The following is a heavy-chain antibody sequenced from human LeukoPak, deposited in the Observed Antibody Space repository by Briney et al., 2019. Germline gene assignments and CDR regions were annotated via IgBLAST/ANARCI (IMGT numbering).Heavy chain of an antibody. Sequence: GGSLRLSCAASGIAFSSYWMSWVRQAPGRGLEWVANMKQDGSEKYYVDSVKDRFTISRDNAKSSLYLQMNSLRAEDTAVYYCARDLGHSGYDLYDYWGQGTLVTVSS. J-gene: IGHJ4*02. V-gene: IGHV3-7*01. D-gene: IGHD5-12*01. CDR2: MKQDGSEK. CDR1: GIAFSSYW. CDR3: ARDLGHSGYDLYDY.